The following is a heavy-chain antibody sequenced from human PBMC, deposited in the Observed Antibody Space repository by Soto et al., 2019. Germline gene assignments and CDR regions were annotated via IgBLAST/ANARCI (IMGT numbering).Heavy chain of an antibody. CDR3: AKIPQSRSWYLEAFDI. CDR1: GFTFSSYA. D-gene: IGHD6-13*01. Sequence: EVQLLESGGGLVQPGGSLRLSCAASGFTFSSYAMSWVRQAPGKGLEWVSAISGSGGSTYYADSVKGRFTICRDNSKNRRYLQLNTVRAEYTAVYYCAKIPQSRSWYLEAFDIWGQGTMVTVSS. CDR2: ISGSGGST. V-gene: IGHV3-23*01. J-gene: IGHJ3*02.